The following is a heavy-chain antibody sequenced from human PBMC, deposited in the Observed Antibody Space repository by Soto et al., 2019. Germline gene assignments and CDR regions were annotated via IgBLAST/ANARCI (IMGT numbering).Heavy chain of an antibody. V-gene: IGHV1-18*01. CDR3: AIDFVDTDPDI. Sequence: QVQLVQSGAEVKKPGASVKVSGKASGYTFTSYGISWVRQAPGQGLEWMGWISAYNGNTNYAQKLQGRVTMTTDTSTSTAYMEVRSLRSYDTAGYYCAIDFVDTDPDIWGQGTMVTVSS. CDR2: ISAYNGNT. D-gene: IGHD5-18*01. J-gene: IGHJ3*02. CDR1: GYTFTSYG.